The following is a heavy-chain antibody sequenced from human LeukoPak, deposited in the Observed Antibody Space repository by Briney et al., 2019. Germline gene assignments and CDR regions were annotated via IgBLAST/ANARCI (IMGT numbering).Heavy chain of an antibody. V-gene: IGHV3-53*01. D-gene: IGHD6-13*01. CDR2: IYSGGTT. CDR3: ARDPPGIAASVSGG. CDR1: GFTVSNNY. J-gene: IGHJ4*01. Sequence: GGSLRLSCTASGFTVSNNYMNWVRQAPGKGLEWVALIYSGGTTNYADSVKGRFTISRDNSKNTLYLQMTNVRVEDAAVYYCARDPPGIAASVSGGWGQGTLVTVSS.